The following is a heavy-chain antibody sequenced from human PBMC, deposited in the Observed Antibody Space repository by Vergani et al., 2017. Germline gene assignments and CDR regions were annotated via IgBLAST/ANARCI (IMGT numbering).Heavy chain of an antibody. J-gene: IGHJ6*03. CDR3: ALVDTQVPATSHFYYMDV. D-gene: IGHD6-25*01. V-gene: IGHV4-34*01. Sequence: QVQLQQWGAGLLKPSETLSLTCAVYGGSFSGYYWSWIRQPPGKGLEWIGVINHSESTNYNPSLKSRVIISVDTSKNQFSLKLISVTAADTAVYYCALVDTQVPATSHFYYMDVWGKGTTVVVSS. CDR1: GGSFSGYY. CDR2: INHSEST.